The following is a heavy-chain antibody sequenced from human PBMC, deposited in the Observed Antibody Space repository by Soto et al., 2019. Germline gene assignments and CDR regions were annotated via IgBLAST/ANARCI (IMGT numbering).Heavy chain of an antibody. CDR1: GYTFTSYG. V-gene: IGHV1-18*01. D-gene: IGHD3-22*01. Sequence: ASVKVSCKASGYTFTSYGISWVRQAPGQGLEWMGWISAYNGNTNYAQKLQGRVTMTTDTSTSTAYMELRSLRDDDTAVYYCARGDHYDSSGFHSDYWGQGTLVTVSS. J-gene: IGHJ4*02. CDR3: ARGDHYDSSGFHSDY. CDR2: ISAYNGNT.